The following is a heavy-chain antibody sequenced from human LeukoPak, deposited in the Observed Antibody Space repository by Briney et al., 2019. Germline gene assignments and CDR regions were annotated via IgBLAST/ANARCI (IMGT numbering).Heavy chain of an antibody. Sequence: GGSLRLSCAASGFTFSSYAMSWVRQAPGKGLEWVSVISDSGGSTYYADSVKGHFTISRDNSKNTLYLQMNSLRAEDTAVYYCAKEGVSGSSWYGFDYWGQGTLVTVSS. V-gene: IGHV3-23*01. CDR2: ISDSGGST. CDR1: GFTFSSYA. J-gene: IGHJ4*02. D-gene: IGHD6-13*01. CDR3: AKEGVSGSSWYGFDY.